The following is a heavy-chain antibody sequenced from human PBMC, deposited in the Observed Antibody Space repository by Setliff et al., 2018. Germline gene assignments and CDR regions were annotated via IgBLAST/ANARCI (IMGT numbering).Heavy chain of an antibody. CDR3: ARDIDTTSHYGMFDY. D-gene: IGHD3-9*01. J-gene: IGHJ4*02. CDR2: IWYDGRNK. Sequence: QSGGSLRLSCAASGFTFRSYAMHWVRQAPGKGLEWVAIIWYDGRNKYYADSVKGRFTVSRDISRNTVFLDMNSLRAEDTAVYHCARDIDTTSHYGMFDYWGQGALVTVSS. V-gene: IGHV3-33*01. CDR1: GFTFRSYA.